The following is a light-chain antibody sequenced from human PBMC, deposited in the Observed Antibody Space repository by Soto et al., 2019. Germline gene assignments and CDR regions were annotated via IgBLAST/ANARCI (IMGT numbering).Light chain of an antibody. Sequence: QSVLTQPPSASGTPGQRVTIPCSGTHSNIGRNSVNWYLQLPGTAPRLLIFSSNQRPLGVPDRFSGSRSGTSASLAITGLGSEDDAYYYCAAWDDSLNGRVFGGGTKLTAL. CDR2: SSN. CDR3: AAWDDSLNGRV. V-gene: IGLV1-44*01. J-gene: IGLJ3*02. CDR1: HSNIGRNS.